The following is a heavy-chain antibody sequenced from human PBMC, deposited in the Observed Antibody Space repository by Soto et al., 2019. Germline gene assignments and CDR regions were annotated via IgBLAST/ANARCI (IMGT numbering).Heavy chain of an antibody. CDR2: INAGNGNT. V-gene: IGHV1-3*01. CDR1: GYTFITYV. Sequence: GASVKVSCKASGYTFITYVIHWVRQAPGQRLEWMGWINAGNGNTKYSQKFQGRVTISRDTSANTAYMELNSLMFEDTAVYYCATQNGFDPWGQGTLVTVSS. CDR3: ATQNGFDP. J-gene: IGHJ5*02.